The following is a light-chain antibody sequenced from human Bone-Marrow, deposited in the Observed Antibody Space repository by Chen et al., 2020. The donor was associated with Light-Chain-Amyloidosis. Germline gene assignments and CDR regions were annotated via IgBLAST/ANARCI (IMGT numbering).Light chain of an antibody. CDR3: QSADSSGTYEVI. V-gene: IGLV3-25*03. J-gene: IGLJ2*01. Sequence: SYALTQPPSASASPGQTARITRSGEDLPTKYAYWYQQKPGQAPVLVIHRDTERPSGISERFSCSSSGKTATLTISGVQAEDEADYHCQSADSSGTYEVIFGGGTKLTVL. CDR2: RDT. CDR1: DLPTKY.